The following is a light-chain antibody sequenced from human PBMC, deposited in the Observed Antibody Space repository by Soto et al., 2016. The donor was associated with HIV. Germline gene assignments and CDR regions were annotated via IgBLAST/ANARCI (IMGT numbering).Light chain of an antibody. V-gene: IGKV1-8*01. CDR2: AAS. CDR1: EYINYY. Sequence: AIRMTQSPSSFSASIGDTVNITCRTSEYINYYLAWYQQKPGRAPTLLISAASTLRGGVPSRFSGSGSGTDFTLTINCLQSEDFATYYCQQYASPFYFGP. CDR3: QQYASPFY. J-gene: IGKJ3*01.